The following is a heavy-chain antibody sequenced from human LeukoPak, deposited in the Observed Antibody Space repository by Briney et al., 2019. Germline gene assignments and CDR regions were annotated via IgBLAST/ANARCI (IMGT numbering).Heavy chain of an antibody. CDR1: GFNLGSNW. D-gene: IGHD2-2*01. CDR2: IKQDGSEK. Sequence: PGGSLRLSCAASGFNLGSNWMSWVRQAPGKGLEWVANIKQDGSEKYYVDSVKGRFTIFRDNAKNSLYLQMNSLRAEDTAVYFCARGPREYCSSTRCSFDYWGQGTLVTVSS. V-gene: IGHV3-7*01. J-gene: IGHJ4*02. CDR3: ARGPREYCSSTRCSFDY.